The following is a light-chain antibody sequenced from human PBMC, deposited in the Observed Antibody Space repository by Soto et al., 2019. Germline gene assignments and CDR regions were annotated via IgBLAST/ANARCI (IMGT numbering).Light chain of an antibody. V-gene: IGKV1-5*01. CDR1: QSIRSW. J-gene: IGKJ5*01. Sequence: EIQMTQSPSTLRGSGEERSTISCPSSQSIRSWLAWYQQKPGKAPKLLIYDVSSLETGIPSRFSGSGSGTEFTLTISSLQPDDFAAYYCQHHKHWPLTFGQGTRLEI. CDR3: QHHKHWPLT. CDR2: DVS.